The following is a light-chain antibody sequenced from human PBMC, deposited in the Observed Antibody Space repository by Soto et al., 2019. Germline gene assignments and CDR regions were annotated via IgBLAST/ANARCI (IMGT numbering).Light chain of an antibody. CDR2: GIS. CDR1: QSVDSN. V-gene: IGKV3-15*01. Sequence: EIVMTQSPGTLSLSPGETATLPCRASQSVDSNYLAWYQQKPGQAPRLLVYGISTRTTDIPARFSGSGSGTEFTLTISSLQSEDFGIYYCQQHSKWPITFGQGTRLEIK. CDR3: QQHSKWPIT. J-gene: IGKJ5*01.